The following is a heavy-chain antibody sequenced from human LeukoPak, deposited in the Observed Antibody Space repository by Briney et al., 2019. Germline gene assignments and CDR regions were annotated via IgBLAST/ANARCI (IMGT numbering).Heavy chain of an antibody. D-gene: IGHD7-27*01. CDR3: ARGPPNWGYDY. CDR2: MSPNSGDT. V-gene: IGHV1-8*01. Sequence: GASVKVSCKASGYTFTSYDFNWVRQATGQRPEWMGWMSPNSGDTGYAQKFQDRVTMTRNTSISTAYMGLSSLRSDDTAVYYCARGPPNWGYDYWGPGTLVTVSS. CDR1: GYTFTSYD. J-gene: IGHJ4*02.